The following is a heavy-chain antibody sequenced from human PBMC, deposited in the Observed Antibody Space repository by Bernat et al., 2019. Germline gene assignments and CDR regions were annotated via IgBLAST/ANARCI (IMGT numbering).Heavy chain of an antibody. CDR3: AKAGATVVTPGFY. V-gene: IGHV3-23*04. CDR2: ISGSGGGT. Sequence: EVQLVESGGGLVQPGGSLRLSCAASGFTFSNNAMSWVRQAPGKGLEWVSAISGSGGGTYYADSVKGRFTISRDSSKNTLYLQMSSLRAEDTAIYYCAKAGATVVTPGFYWGQGTLVTVSS. CDR1: GFTFSNNA. D-gene: IGHD4-23*01. J-gene: IGHJ4*02.